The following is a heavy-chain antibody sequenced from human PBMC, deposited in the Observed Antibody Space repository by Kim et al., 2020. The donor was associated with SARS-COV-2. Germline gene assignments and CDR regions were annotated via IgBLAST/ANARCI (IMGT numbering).Heavy chain of an antibody. CDR3: ARVPGIAPGGFDP. Sequence: GGSLRLSCAASGFTFSSYAMHWVRQAPGKGLEWVALISYDGSNKYYADSVKGRFTISRDNFKNTLYLQMNSLRADDTAVYYCARVPGIAPGGFDPWGQGTLVTVSS. V-gene: IGHV3-30-3*01. CDR1: GFTFSSYA. J-gene: IGHJ5*02. D-gene: IGHD6-13*01. CDR2: ISYDGSNK.